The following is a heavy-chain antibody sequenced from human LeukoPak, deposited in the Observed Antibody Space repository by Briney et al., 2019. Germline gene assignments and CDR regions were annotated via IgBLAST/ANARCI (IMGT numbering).Heavy chain of an antibody. CDR3: AKYPSFPQPKIAVARPNWFDP. J-gene: IGHJ5*02. CDR2: ISGSGGHT. Sequence: PGGSLRLSCAASGFTFSSYAMGCVRQAPGKGPEWVSPISGSGGHTYFADSVKGRFTISRDNSKNTLYLQMNSLRAEDTAVYYCAKYPSFPQPKIAVARPNWFDPWGQATLVTVSS. V-gene: IGHV3-23*01. CDR1: GFTFSSYA. D-gene: IGHD6-19*01.